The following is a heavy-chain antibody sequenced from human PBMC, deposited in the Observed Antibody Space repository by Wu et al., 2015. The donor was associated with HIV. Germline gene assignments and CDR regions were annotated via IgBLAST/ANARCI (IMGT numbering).Heavy chain of an antibody. V-gene: IGHV1-2*02. J-gene: IGHJ3*01. Sequence: QVQLVQSGAEVKKPGSSVTVSCKASGVTFSDYAISWVREAPGQGLEWVGWINPHSGGTNYAHKFQGRVTLTTDTSISIAYMEVGRLRSDDTAVYYCAREVGYAHDGTGYLRAFDLWGHGTMVTVSS. CDR1: GVTFSDYA. CDR3: AREVGYAHDGTGYLRAFDL. D-gene: IGHD2-2*03. CDR2: INPHSGGT.